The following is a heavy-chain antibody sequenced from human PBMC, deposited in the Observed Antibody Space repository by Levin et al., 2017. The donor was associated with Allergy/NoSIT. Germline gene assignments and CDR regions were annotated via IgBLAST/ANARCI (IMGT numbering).Heavy chain of an antibody. D-gene: IGHD6-13*01. CDR1: GFPFSNYV. Sequence: GASVKVSCAASGFPFSNYVMNWVRQAPGKGLEWVAYISGPSATIYYADSVKGRFIVSRDNAKNSLYLQMNSLRDDDTAVYFCVAYSSSWATFDYWGQGSLVSVSS. J-gene: IGHJ4*02. V-gene: IGHV3-48*02. CDR2: ISGPSATI. CDR3: VAYSSSWATFDY.